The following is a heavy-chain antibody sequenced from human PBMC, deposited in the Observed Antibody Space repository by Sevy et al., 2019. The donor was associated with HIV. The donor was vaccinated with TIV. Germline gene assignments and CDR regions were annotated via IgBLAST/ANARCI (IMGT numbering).Heavy chain of an antibody. J-gene: IGHJ6*02. D-gene: IGHD3-10*01. V-gene: IGHV3-23*01. Sequence: GGSLRLSCTASGFAFNTYAMYWVRQAPGKGLEWVSSISTNGNITYYADSVKGRFIVSRDNSKNTLYLQMNSLRAEDTAVYYCARDFGLGFGELSDYYGMDVWGQGTTVTVSS. CDR3: ARDFGLGFGELSDYYGMDV. CDR1: GFAFNTYA. CDR2: ISTNGNIT.